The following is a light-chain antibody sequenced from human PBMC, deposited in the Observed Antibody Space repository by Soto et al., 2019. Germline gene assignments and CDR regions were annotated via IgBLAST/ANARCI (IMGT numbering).Light chain of an antibody. CDR2: EVS. Sequence: QSVLTQPASVSGSPGQSITISCTGTSSDVGSYNLVSWYQQHPGKAPKLMIYEVSKRPSGVSNRFSGSKSGNTASLTISGLQAEDEADYYCCSYAGSSTHYVFGTGTQLTVL. J-gene: IGLJ1*01. V-gene: IGLV2-23*02. CDR3: CSYAGSSTHYV. CDR1: SSDVGSYNL.